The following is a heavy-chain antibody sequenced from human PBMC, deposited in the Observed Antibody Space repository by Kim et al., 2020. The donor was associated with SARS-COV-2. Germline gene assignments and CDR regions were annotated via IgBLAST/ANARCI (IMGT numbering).Heavy chain of an antibody. V-gene: IGHV1-69*01. Sequence: AQKFQGRVTITADESTSTAYMELSSLRSEDTAVYYCARDEGYGSGSYLGYWGQGTLVTVSS. J-gene: IGHJ4*02. D-gene: IGHD3-10*01. CDR3: ARDEGYGSGSYLGY.